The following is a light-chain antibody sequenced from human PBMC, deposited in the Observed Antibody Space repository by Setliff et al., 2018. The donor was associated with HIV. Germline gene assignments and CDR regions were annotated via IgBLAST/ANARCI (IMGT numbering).Light chain of an antibody. J-gene: IGKJ1*01. CDR3: QQSYSTPPT. V-gene: IGKV1-39*01. CDR2: AAS. Sequence: DIQMTQSPSSLSASVGDRVTITCRASQSISNYLSWYQHKPEEAPKLLIYAASSLQSGVPSRFSGSGSGTDFTLTISSLQPEDFATYYCQQSYSTPPTFGQGTKVDIK. CDR1: QSISNY.